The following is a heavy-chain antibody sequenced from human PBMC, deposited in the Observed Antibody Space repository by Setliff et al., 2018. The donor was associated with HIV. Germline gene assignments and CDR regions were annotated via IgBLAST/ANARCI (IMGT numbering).Heavy chain of an antibody. D-gene: IGHD6-19*01. CDR3: ARGRKKTLAVSGTRYFDF. CDR1: GGSFSGFY. CDR2: VTHSGTT. J-gene: IGHJ4*02. Sequence: SETLSLTCAVYGGSFSGFYWTFIRQSPGKGLEWIGEVTHSGTTTYDPSLKSRITISVDTSKNQFSLKLTSVTAADMGVYYCARGRKKTLAVSGTRYFDFWGQGTLFTVSS. V-gene: IGHV4-34*01.